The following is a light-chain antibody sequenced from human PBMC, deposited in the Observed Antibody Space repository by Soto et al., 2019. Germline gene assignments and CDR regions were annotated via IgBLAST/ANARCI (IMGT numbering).Light chain of an antibody. Sequence: EIVLTQSTGTLSLSPGERATLSCRASQSVNNNYLAWYQQKPGQAPRLYIYGASTRATGIPDRFSGSGSGTDFTLTISRLEPEDFAVYYCQQYGSSPLTFGGGTKVEIK. CDR2: GAS. V-gene: IGKV3-20*01. CDR3: QQYGSSPLT. CDR1: QSVNNNY. J-gene: IGKJ4*01.